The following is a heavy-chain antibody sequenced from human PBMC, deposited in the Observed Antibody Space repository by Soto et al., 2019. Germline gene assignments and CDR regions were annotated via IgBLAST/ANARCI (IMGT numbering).Heavy chain of an antibody. V-gene: IGHV3-13*01. CDR2: IGTAGDT. Sequence: GGSLRLSCAAPGFTFSSYDMHWVRQATGKGLEWVSAIGTAGDTYYPGSVKGRFTISRENAKNSLYLQMNSLRAGDTAVYYCARGPPHDAFAIWGQGTMVTVSS. J-gene: IGHJ3*02. CDR3: ARGPPHDAFAI. CDR1: GFTFSSYD.